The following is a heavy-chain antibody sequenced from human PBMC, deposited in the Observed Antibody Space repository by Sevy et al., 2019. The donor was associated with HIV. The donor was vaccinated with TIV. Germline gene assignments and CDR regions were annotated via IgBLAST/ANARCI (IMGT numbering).Heavy chain of an antibody. J-gene: IGHJ4*01. CDR2: IKQDESEK. CDR1: GFSFSTYW. Sequence: GGSLRLSCAASGFSFSTYWMHWVRQAPGKGLEWVANIKQDESEKYYVASVKGRFTISRDNAKNSVYLEMNSLRPEDTAIYYCAQGNSGSFDYWGHGTLVTVSS. V-gene: IGHV3-7*01. CDR3: AQGNSGSFDY. D-gene: IGHD3-22*01.